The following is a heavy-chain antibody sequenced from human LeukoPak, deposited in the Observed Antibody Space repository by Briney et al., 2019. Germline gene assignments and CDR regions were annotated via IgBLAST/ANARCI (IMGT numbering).Heavy chain of an antibody. CDR3: ARGGGYGTYYFDY. D-gene: IGHD5-12*01. Sequence: GASVKVSCKASGGTFSSYAISWVRQAPGQGLDWMGRIIPILGIANYAQKFQGRVTITADKSTSTAYMKLSSLRSEDAAVYYCARGGGYGTYYFDYWGQGTLVTVSS. J-gene: IGHJ4*02. CDR2: IIPILGIA. V-gene: IGHV1-69*04. CDR1: GGTFSSYA.